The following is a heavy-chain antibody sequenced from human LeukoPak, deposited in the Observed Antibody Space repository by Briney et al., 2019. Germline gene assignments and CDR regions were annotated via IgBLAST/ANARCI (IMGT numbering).Heavy chain of an antibody. CDR3: ARRGGSGRAFDY. CDR2: IYYTGST. Sequence: SETLSLTCSVSGASISGGTYYWGWIRQPPGKGLEWIGSIYYTGSTYDNPSLKSRVTISVDTSKNQFSLKLSSVTAADTAVYYCARRGGSGRAFDYWGRGTLVTVSS. J-gene: IGHJ4*02. CDR1: GASISGGTYY. V-gene: IGHV4-39*01. D-gene: IGHD1-26*01.